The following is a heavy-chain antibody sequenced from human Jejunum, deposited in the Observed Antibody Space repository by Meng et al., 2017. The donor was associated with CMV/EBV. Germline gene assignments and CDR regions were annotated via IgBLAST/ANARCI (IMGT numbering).Heavy chain of an antibody. Sequence: FSSCYLAWIGQAPRKGLEWISYISSSGYTIFYADSVKGRFTITRNNAKNSLYLQMSRLKAEDTAVYYCASLVVVTADFYDYSLDVWGQGTTVTVSS. V-gene: IGHV3-11*01. CDR3: ASLVVVTADFYDYSLDV. CDR2: ISSSGYTI. CDR1: FSSCY. D-gene: IGHD2-2*01. J-gene: IGHJ6*02.